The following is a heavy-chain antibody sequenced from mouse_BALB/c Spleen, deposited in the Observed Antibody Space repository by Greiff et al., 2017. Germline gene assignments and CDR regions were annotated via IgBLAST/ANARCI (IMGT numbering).Heavy chain of an antibody. J-gene: IGHJ4*01. CDR1: GFSLTSYG. CDR3: ARDSPYGSGYDYAMDY. CDR2: IWAGGST. V-gene: IGHV2-9*02. Sequence: VKLMESGPGLVAPSQSLSITCTVSGFSLTSYGVHWVRQPPGKGLEWLGVIWAGGSTNYNSALMSRLSISKDNSKSQVFLKMNSLQTDDTAMYYCARDSPYGSGYDYAMDYWGQGTSVTVSS. D-gene: IGHD1-1*01.